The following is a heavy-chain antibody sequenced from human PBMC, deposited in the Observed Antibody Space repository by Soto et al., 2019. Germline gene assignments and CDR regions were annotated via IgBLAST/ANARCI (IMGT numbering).Heavy chain of an antibody. CDR1: GXTFSSHA. V-gene: IGHV3-23*01. CDR3: AKGYNWNDVEVVDY. CDR2: ISGSGGST. J-gene: IGHJ4*02. D-gene: IGHD1-1*01. Sequence: GGSLRLSCAASGXTFSSHAMSWVRQAPGKGLEWVSAISGSGGSTYYADSVKGRFTISRDNSKNTLYLQMNSLRAEDTAVYYCAKGYNWNDVEVVDYWGQGTLVTVSS.